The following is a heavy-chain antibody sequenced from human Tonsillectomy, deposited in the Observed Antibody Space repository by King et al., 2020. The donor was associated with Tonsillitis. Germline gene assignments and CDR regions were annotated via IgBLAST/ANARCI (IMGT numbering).Heavy chain of an antibody. V-gene: IGHV3-74*01. Sequence: VQLVESGGGLVQPGGSLRLSCAASGFTFSRYWMHWVRQAPGKGLVWVSRINRDESSTSYADSVKGRFTISRDNAKNTLYLQMNSLRAEDTAVYYCASPRQSSSWIHFDYWGQGTLVTVSS. CDR1: GFTFSRYW. CDR2: INRDESST. CDR3: ASPRQSSSWIHFDY. J-gene: IGHJ4*02. D-gene: IGHD6-13*01.